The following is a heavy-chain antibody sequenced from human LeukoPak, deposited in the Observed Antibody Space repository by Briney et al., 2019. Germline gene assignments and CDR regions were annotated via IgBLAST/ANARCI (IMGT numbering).Heavy chain of an antibody. J-gene: IGHJ3*02. Sequence: PSETLSLTCSVSGASISSYYWTWIRQPPGKGLEWIGYMHYSEDTKYSPSLKTRVTISVDTSENQFSLKLTSATAADTAVYYCARVFRRYSSGWMIAFDIWGQGTMVTVSS. CDR1: GASISSYY. CDR2: MHYSEDT. V-gene: IGHV4-59*01. CDR3: ARVFRRYSSGWMIAFDI. D-gene: IGHD6-19*01.